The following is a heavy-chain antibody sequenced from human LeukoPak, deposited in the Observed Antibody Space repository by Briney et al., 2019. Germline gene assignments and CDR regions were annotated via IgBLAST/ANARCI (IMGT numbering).Heavy chain of an antibody. D-gene: IGHD3-10*01. J-gene: IGHJ4*02. V-gene: IGHV1-2*02. Sequence: PRASVKVSCKASGYTFTGYYMHWVRQAPGQGLEWMGWINPNSGGTNYAQKFQGRVTMTRDTSISTAYMELSRLRSDDTAVYYCARLRSYGSGSYYFDYWGQGTLVTVSS. CDR1: GYTFTGYY. CDR3: ARLRSYGSGSYYFDY. CDR2: INPNSGGT.